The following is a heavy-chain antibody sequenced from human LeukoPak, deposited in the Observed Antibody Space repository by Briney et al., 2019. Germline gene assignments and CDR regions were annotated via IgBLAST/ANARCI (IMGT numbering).Heavy chain of an antibody. J-gene: IGHJ5*02. Sequence: PSETLSLTCTVSGGSISSSSYYWGWIRQPPGKGLEWIGSIYYSGSTYYNPSLKSRVTISVDTSKNQFSLKLSSVTAADTAVYYCAKSGATYYYGSGSYFWFDPWGQGTLVTVSS. D-gene: IGHD3-10*01. CDR3: AKSGATYYYGSGSYFWFDP. CDR2: IYYSGST. CDR1: GGSISSSSYY. V-gene: IGHV4-39*07.